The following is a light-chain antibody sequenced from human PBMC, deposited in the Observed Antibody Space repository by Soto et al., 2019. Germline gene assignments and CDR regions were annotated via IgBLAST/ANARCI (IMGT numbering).Light chain of an antibody. CDR1: QLISSW. CDR2: AAS. CDR3: QQASSFPLT. J-gene: IGKJ4*01. V-gene: IGKV1-12*01. Sequence: IQITQSPSSVSASVGDTVTITCRASQLISSWLAWYQQKPGKAPKLLIYAASNLQSGVPSRFSGSESGTDFTLTISSLQPEDFATYFCQQASSFPLTFSGGTKVEI.